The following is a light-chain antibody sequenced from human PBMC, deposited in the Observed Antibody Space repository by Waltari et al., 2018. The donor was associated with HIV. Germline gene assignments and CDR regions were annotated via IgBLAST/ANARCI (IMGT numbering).Light chain of an antibody. CDR2: AAS. CDR3: QKYDSAPWT. Sequence: IQMTQSPSSLSESVGDRVTITCRASQDIRSYLAWYQQKPGKFPQLLIYAASTLQSGVPSRFTGSGSGTDFTLTISNLQPEDVASYYCQKYDSAPWTFGQGTKVEIK. J-gene: IGKJ1*01. CDR1: QDIRSY. V-gene: IGKV1-27*01.